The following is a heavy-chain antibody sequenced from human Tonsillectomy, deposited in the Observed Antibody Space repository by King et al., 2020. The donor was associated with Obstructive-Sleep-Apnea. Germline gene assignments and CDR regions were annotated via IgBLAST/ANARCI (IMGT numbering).Heavy chain of an antibody. CDR1: GGYISSYF. CDR3: ATQGYSYGPFDY. V-gene: IGHV4-4*09. CDR2: TYASGNT. Sequence: QLQESGPGLGKPSGTLSHTCTVSGGYISSYFWSWIRLSPGKGLEWIWYTYASGNTNYNPSLNSRVTISVDTSKNQFSLKLSSVTAADTAVYYCATQGYSYGPFDYWGQGTLVTVSS. J-gene: IGHJ4*02. D-gene: IGHD5-18*01.